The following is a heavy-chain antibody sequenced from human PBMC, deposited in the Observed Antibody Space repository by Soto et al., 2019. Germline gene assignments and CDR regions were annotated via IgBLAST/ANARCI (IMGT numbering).Heavy chain of an antibody. V-gene: IGHV3-20*04. J-gene: IGHJ5*02. Sequence: PGGSLRLSCAASGFTFDDYGMSWVRQAPGKGLEWVSGINWNGGSTGYADSVKGRFTISRDNAKNSLYLQMNSLRAEDTALYYCARHPERIAQIGWFDPWGQGTLVTVSS. CDR3: ARHPERIAQIGWFDP. D-gene: IGHD6-13*01. CDR2: INWNGGST. CDR1: GFTFDDYG.